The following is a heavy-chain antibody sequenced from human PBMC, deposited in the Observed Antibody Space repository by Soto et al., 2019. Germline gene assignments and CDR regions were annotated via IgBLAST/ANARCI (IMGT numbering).Heavy chain of an antibody. Sequence: GAVKVSFKSSGYTFTHCYITWVLQAPKQRLEWMGAIRPHNFNTIYAQKFRGRVTLTTEKSTNTAYMDLRSLTSDDTAVYYCARDEGGYDILTGYYKAHHFDYWGQGVPVTVSS. CDR2: IRPHNFNT. CDR1: GYTFTHCY. CDR3: ARDEGGYDILTGYYKAHHFDY. V-gene: IGHV1-18*01. D-gene: IGHD3-9*01. J-gene: IGHJ4*02.